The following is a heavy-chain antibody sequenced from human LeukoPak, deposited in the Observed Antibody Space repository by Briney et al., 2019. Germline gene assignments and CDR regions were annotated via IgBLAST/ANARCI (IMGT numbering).Heavy chain of an antibody. CDR1: GFAFSSYA. V-gene: IGHV3-23*01. CDR2: ISGSGGST. CDR3: AKRYDFWSGYYDY. Sequence: GGSLRLSCAASGFAFSSYAMSWVRQAPGKGLEWVSAISGSGGSTYYADSVKGRFTISRDNSKNTLYLQMNSLRAEDTAVYYCAKRYDFWSGYYDYWGQGTLVTVSS. J-gene: IGHJ4*02. D-gene: IGHD3-3*01.